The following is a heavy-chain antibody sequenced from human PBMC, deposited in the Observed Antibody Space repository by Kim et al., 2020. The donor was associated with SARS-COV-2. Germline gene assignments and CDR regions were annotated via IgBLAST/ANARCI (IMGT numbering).Heavy chain of an antibody. J-gene: IGHJ4*02. Sequence: GGSLRLSCAASGFTFSSYSMNWVRQAPGKGLEWVSSISSSSSYIYYADSVKGRFTISRDNAKNSLYLQMNSLRAEDTAVYYCARVIDYSNYPFDYWGQGTLVTVSS. CDR3: ARVIDYSNYPFDY. CDR2: ISSSSSYI. CDR1: GFTFSSYS. V-gene: IGHV3-21*01. D-gene: IGHD4-4*01.